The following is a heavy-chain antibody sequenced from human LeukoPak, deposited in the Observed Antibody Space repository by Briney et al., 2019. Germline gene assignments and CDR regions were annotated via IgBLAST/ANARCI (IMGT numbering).Heavy chain of an antibody. J-gene: IGHJ4*02. D-gene: IGHD6-13*01. CDR3: ARRLSSSWSHFDY. CDR2: IYYSGST. CDR1: GGSISSSSYY. Sequence: SETLSLTCTVSGGSISSSSYYWGWIRQPPGKGLEWIGSIYYSGSTYYNPSLKSRVTISLDTSKNQFSLKLGSVTAADTALYYCARRLSSSWSHFDYWGQGTLVTVSS. V-gene: IGHV4-39*07.